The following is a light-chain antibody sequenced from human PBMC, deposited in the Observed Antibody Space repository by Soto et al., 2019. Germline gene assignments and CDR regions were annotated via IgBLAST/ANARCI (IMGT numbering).Light chain of an antibody. V-gene: IGLV2-14*01. CDR2: EVN. J-gene: IGLJ1*01. Sequence: ALTQPASVSGSPGQSVTISCTGPRSDIGDSNFISWYQHSPGKAPRLLIYEVNNRPSGVSRRFSGSKAGNTASLTISGLLEDDEADYFCASFRSGTILVFGSGTKLTVL. CDR3: ASFRSGTILV. CDR1: RSDIGDSNF.